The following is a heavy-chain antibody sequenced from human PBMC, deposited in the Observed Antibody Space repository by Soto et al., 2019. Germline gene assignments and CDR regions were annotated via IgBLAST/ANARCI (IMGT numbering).Heavy chain of an antibody. Sequence: EVQLVESGGGLVKPGGSLRLSCAASGFTFSSYSMNWVRQAPGKGLEWVSSISSSSSYIYYADSVKGRFTISRDNAKNSLYLQMNSLRAEDTAVYYCARDFGGAAAGTEWNYYYGMDVWGQGTTVTVSS. V-gene: IGHV3-21*01. D-gene: IGHD6-13*01. CDR3: ARDFGGAAAGTEWNYYYGMDV. CDR1: GFTFSSYS. J-gene: IGHJ6*02. CDR2: ISSSSSYI.